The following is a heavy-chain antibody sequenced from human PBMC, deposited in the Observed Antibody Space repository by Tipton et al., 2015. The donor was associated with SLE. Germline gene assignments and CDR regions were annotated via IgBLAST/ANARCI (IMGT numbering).Heavy chain of an antibody. V-gene: IGHV3-7*01. CDR3: ARVFAEDPFDASDI. D-gene: IGHD3-3*01. CDR2: IKEDGSEK. CDR1: GFTSSNYW. J-gene: IGHJ3*02. Sequence: SLRLSCAASGFTSSNYWMSWVRQAPGKGLEWVANIKEDGSEKYYVDSVEGRVTISRDNAKDSLFLQMNSLRPEDAAVYYCARVFAEDPFDASDIWGQGTMVTVSS.